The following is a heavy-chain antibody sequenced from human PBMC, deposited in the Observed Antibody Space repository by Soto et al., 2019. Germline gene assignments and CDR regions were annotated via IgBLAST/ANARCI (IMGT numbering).Heavy chain of an antibody. CDR1: GGSISSSSYY. V-gene: IGHV4-39*01. Sequence: PSETMSLTCTVSGGSISSSSYYWGWIRQPPGKGLEWIGSIYYGGSTYYNPSLKSRVTISVDTSKNQFSLKLSSVTAADTALYYCARSAALYYYYYMDVWGKGTTVTVSS. D-gene: IGHD2-2*01. CDR3: ARSAALYYYYYMDV. J-gene: IGHJ6*03. CDR2: IYYGGST.